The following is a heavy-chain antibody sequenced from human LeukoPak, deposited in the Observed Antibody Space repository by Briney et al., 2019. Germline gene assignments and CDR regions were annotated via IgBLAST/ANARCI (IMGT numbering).Heavy chain of an antibody. CDR1: GGSISSDNYS. D-gene: IGHD3-22*01. J-gene: IGHJ4*02. CDR2: VYTSGST. Sequence: SETLSLTCTVSGGSISSDNYSWSWIRQPAGKGLEWIGRVYTSGSTNYNPSLKSRVTISVDTSKNQFSLKLSSVTAAATAVYYCARGLVPRSYYYDSSGYPRERYFDYWGQGTLVTVSS. V-gene: IGHV4-61*02. CDR3: ARGLVPRSYYYDSSGYPRERYFDY.